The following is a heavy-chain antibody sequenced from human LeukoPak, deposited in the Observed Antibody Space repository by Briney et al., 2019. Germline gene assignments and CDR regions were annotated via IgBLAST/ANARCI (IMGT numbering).Heavy chain of an antibody. CDR1: GFTFSRYW. Sequence: GGSLRLSCVASGFTFSRYWMHWVRQAPGKGLVWVSRINSVGRSTNYADSVKGRFSISRDNAENTLYLQMNSLRVEDTAVYYCVRGADTGYSSDSWGQGTLVTVSS. J-gene: IGHJ4*02. D-gene: IGHD3-9*01. V-gene: IGHV3-74*01. CDR2: INSVGRST. CDR3: VRGADTGYSSDS.